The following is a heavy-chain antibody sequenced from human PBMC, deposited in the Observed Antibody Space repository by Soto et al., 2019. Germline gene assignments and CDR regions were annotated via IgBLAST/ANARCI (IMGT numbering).Heavy chain of an antibody. D-gene: IGHD3-10*01. Sequence: ESGGGLVKPGGSLRLSCAASGFTFSNAWMSWVRQAPGKGLEWVGRIKSKTDGGTTDYAAPVKGRFTISRDDSKNTLYLQMNSLKTEDTAVYYCTTDPSRVRGVNNFDYWGQGTLVTVSS. CDR3: TTDPSRVRGVNNFDY. V-gene: IGHV3-15*01. J-gene: IGHJ4*02. CDR2: IKSKTDGGTT. CDR1: GFTFSNAW.